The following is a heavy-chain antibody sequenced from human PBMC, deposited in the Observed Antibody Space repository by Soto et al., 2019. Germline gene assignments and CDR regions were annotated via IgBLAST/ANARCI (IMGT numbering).Heavy chain of an antibody. V-gene: IGHV3-21*04. CDR3: AKEVILELRLEQIDY. D-gene: IGHD1-7*01. CDR2: ISSSSSYI. CDR1: GFTFSSYS. J-gene: IGHJ4*02. Sequence: PGGSLRLSCAASGFTFSSYSMNWVRQAPGKGLEWVSSISSSSSYIYYADSVKGRFTISRDNAKNSLYLQMNSLRAEDTAVYYCAKEVILELRLEQIDYWGQGTLVTVSS.